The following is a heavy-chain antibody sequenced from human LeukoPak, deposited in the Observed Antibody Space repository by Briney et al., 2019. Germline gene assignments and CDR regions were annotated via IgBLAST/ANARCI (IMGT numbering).Heavy chain of an antibody. V-gene: IGHV1-2*02. CDR1: GSIFAGHF. Sequence: ASVKVSCKASGSIFAGHFRHWMRQAPGQGLEWMGWVSPGDGSTRYAQKFQGRVAVTRDPSISTAYMDLSDLGSDDTAVYYCAISVQAAAIPAFDYWGQGALVIVSS. J-gene: IGHJ4*02. CDR3: AISVQAAAIPAFDY. CDR2: VSPGDGST. D-gene: IGHD6-25*01.